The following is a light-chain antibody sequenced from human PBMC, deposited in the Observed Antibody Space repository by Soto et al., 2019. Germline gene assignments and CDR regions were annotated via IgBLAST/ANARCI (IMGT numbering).Light chain of an antibody. CDR1: QSISTW. CDR3: QQYNTYSST. CDR2: KAS. V-gene: IGKV1-5*03. J-gene: IGKJ1*01. Sequence: DIQVTQSPSTLSASVGYRVTITCRASQSISTWLAWYQQKSGKGPTLLIYKASRLERGDPSRFSGSGSATEFPLTISSLPPPDFATYYSQQYNTYSSTFGQGTK.